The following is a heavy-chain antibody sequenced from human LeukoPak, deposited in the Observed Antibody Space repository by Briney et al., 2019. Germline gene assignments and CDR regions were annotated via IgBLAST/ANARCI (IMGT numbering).Heavy chain of an antibody. CDR1: GGSISSSSYY. Sequence: PSETLSLTCTVSGGSISSSSYYWGWIRQPPGKGLEWIGTMYHSGSTNYNPSLKSRVTISVDTSKNQFSLKLSSVTAADTAVYFCARGFRGDNFDYWGQGTLVTVSS. CDR2: MYHSGST. D-gene: IGHD7-27*01. V-gene: IGHV4-39*07. J-gene: IGHJ4*02. CDR3: ARGFRGDNFDY.